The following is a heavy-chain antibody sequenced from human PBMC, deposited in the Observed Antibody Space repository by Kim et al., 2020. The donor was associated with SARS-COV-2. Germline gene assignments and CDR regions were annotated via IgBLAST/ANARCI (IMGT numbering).Heavy chain of an antibody. CDR3: AIPSVLDPGAFDY. V-gene: IGHV3-21*01. CDR2: ISSSSSYI. D-gene: IGHD1-1*01. J-gene: IGHJ4*02. CDR1: GFTFSSYS. Sequence: GGSLRLSCAASGFTFSSYSMNWVRQAPGKGLEWVSSISSSSSYIYYADSVKGRFTISIDNAKNSLYLQMNSLRAEDTAVYYCAIPSVLDPGAFDYWGQGTLVTVSS.